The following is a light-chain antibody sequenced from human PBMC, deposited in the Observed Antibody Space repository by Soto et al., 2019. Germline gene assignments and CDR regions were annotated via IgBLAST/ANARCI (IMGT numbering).Light chain of an antibody. CDR1: SSEVGGYNY. CDR3: SSYTTSSTLVV. V-gene: IGLV2-14*01. CDR2: DVS. Sequence: QSALTQPASVSGSPGQSITISCTGTSSEVGGYNYVSWYQQHPGKAPKLIIYDVSNRPSGVSNRFSGSKSGNTASLTISGLQAEDEADYYCSSYTTSSTLVVFGTGTKLTVL. J-gene: IGLJ1*01.